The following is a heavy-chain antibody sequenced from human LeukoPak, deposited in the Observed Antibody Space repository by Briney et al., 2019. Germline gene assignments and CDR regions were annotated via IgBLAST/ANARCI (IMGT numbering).Heavy chain of an antibody. CDR3: ARDHIAAAGNWFDP. V-gene: IGHV4-59*12. Sequence: SETLSLTCTVSGGSISSYYWSWIRQPPGKGLEWIGYIYYSGSTNYNPSLKSRVTMSVDTSKNQFSLKLSSVTAADTAVYYCARDHIAAAGNWFDPWGQGTLVTVSS. J-gene: IGHJ5*02. CDR2: IYYSGST. CDR1: GGSISSYY. D-gene: IGHD6-13*01.